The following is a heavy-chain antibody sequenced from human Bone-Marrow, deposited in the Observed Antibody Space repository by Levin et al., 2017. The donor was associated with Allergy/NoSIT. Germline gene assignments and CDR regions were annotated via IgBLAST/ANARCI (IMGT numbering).Heavy chain of an antibody. J-gene: IGHJ3*02. CDR1: GGSISSSNW. Sequence: SQTLSLTCAVSGGSISSSNWWSWVRQPPGKGLEWIGEIYHSGSTNYNPSLKSRVTISVDKSKNQFSLKLSSVTAADTAVYYCARFSTTVTTSSLVAISDAFDIWGQGTMVTVSS. CDR3: ARFSTTVTTSSLVAISDAFDI. V-gene: IGHV4-4*02. D-gene: IGHD4-17*01. CDR2: IYHSGST.